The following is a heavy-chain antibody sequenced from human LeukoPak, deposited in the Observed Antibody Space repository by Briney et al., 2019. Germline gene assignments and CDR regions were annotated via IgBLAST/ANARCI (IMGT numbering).Heavy chain of an antibody. CDR1: GFTFSSYE. CDR3: ARGGVGYYGSGTYYLMYYFDY. Sequence: GGSLRLSCAASGFTFSSYEMSWVRQAPGKGLEWVSGISGSGGATYYADSVKGRFTISRDDPHNTLYLQMNSLRAEDTAVYFCARGGVGYYGSGTYYLMYYFDYWGQGALVTVSS. D-gene: IGHD3-10*01. V-gene: IGHV3-23*01. J-gene: IGHJ4*02. CDR2: ISGSGGAT.